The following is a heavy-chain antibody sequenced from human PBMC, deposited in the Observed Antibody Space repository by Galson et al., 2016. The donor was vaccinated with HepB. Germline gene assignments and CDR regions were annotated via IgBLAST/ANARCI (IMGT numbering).Heavy chain of an antibody. V-gene: IGHV3-23*01. J-gene: IGHJ4*02. CDR3: AKDLESTYGDYTGFDY. CDR1: GFSFSIYV. D-gene: IGHD4-17*01. CDR2: ISGGGDDT. Sequence: SLRLSCAASGFSFSIYVMTWVRQAPGEGLEWVSGISGGGDDTHYADSVKGRFTISRDNSKNTLLLQMNSLRAEDTAVYYCAKDLESTYGDYTGFDYWGQGALVTVSS.